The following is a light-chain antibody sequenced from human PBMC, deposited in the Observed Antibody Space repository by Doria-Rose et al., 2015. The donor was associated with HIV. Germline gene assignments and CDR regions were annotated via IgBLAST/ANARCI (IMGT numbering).Light chain of an antibody. Sequence: DIRVTQSPSTLSASVGDRVTITCRASQSISNWLVWYQQKPGQAPKLLIYKASTLQSGVPSRFRGSGSGTEFTLTINSLQPDDFATYYCQHFDKYFSWTFGHGTKVDIK. V-gene: IGKV1-5*03. J-gene: IGKJ1*01. CDR2: KAS. CDR1: QSISNW. CDR3: QHFDKYFSWT.